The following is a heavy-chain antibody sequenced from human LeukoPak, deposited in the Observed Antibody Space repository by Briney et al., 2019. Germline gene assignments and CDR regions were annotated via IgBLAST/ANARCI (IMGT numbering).Heavy chain of an antibody. J-gene: IGHJ5*02. CDR1: GFTFSSYA. V-gene: IGHV3-23*01. D-gene: IGHD6-13*01. CDR2: INDNGAGT. Sequence: GGSLRLSCAASGFTFSSYATSCVRQAPGKGLKWVSTINDNGAGTYYADSVKGRFTISRDNSKNTLYLQMNSLRAEDTAVYYCAKVGKSSSWPHRFDPWGQGTLVTVSS. CDR3: AKVGKSSSWPHRFDP.